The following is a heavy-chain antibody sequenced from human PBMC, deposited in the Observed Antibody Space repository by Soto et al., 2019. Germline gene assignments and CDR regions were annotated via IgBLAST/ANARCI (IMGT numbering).Heavy chain of an antibody. J-gene: IGHJ4*02. CDR1: GASIGTSNW. V-gene: IGHV4-4*02. Sequence: PSETLSLTCAVSGASIGTSNWWSWVRQSPGKGLEWIGEIHDSGSTKYNPSLKSRVTISLDKSKNQFSLNVSSVTAADTAVYYCARSIDYWGQGTLVTVS. CDR2: IHDSGST. CDR3: ARSIDY.